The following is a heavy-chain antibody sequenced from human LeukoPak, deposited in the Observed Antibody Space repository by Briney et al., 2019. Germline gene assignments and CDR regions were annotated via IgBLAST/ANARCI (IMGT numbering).Heavy chain of an antibody. V-gene: IGHV1-18*01. D-gene: IGHD1-1*01. CDR1: GYTFTRHH. J-gene: IGHJ4*02. CDR3: ARVDDFNGNPFDY. Sequence: GASVKVSCKASGYTFTRHHISWVRQAPGQGLEWMGWISGYNGNTKSAEKVQGRVAMTTDTSTSTAYMELRSLRSDDTAVYYCARVDDFNGNPFDYWGQGTLVTVSS. CDR2: ISGYNGNT.